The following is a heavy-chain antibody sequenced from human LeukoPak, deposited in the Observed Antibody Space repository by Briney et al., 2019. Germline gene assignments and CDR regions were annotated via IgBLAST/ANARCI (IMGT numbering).Heavy chain of an antibody. D-gene: IGHD3-16*02. J-gene: IGHJ4*02. Sequence: GGSLRLSCAASGFTFSSYSMNWVRQAPGKGLEWVSSISSSSSSYIYYADSVKGRFTISRDNAKNSLYLQMNSLRAEDTAVYYCARDNDYVWGSYRYFDYWGQGTLVTVSS. CDR2: ISSSSSSYI. CDR3: ARDNDYVWGSYRYFDY. V-gene: IGHV3-21*01. CDR1: GFTFSSYS.